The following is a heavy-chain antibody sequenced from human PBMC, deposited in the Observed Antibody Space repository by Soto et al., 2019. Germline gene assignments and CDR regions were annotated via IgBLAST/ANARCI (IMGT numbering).Heavy chain of an antibody. D-gene: IGHD5-12*01. CDR1: GGSFSGYY. J-gene: IGHJ4*02. V-gene: IGHV4-34*01. Sequence: PSETLSLTCAVYGGSFSGYYWSWIRQPPGKGLEWIGEINHSGSTNYNPSLKSRVTISVDTSKNQFPLKLSSVTAADTAVYYCARNQEGDGYNFDYWGQGTLVTVSS. CDR2: INHSGST. CDR3: ARNQEGDGYNFDY.